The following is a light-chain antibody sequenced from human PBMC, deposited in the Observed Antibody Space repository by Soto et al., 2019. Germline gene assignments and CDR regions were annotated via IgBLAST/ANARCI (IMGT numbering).Light chain of an antibody. J-gene: IGLJ3*02. Sequence: QSVLTQPASVSGSPGQSITISCTGTSSDVGGYNYVSWYQQHPGKAPKLMIYDVSNRPSGVSNRFPGSKSGNTASLTIFGLQAEDEADYYCSSYTSSSTYWVFGGGTKLTVL. CDR2: DVS. CDR1: SSDVGGYNY. CDR3: SSYTSSSTYWV. V-gene: IGLV2-14*01.